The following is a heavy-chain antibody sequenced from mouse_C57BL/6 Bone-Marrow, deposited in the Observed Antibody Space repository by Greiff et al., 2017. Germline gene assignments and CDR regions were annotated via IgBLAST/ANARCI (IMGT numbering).Heavy chain of an antibody. CDR3: ARVWYYAMDY. CDR2: IDPSDSYT. V-gene: IGHV1-69*01. J-gene: IGHJ4*01. CDR1: GYTFTSYW. Sequence: QVQLQQPGAELVMPGASVKLSCKASGYTFTSYWMHWVKQRPGQGLEWIGEIDPSDSYTNYNQKFKGKSTLTVDKSSSTAYMQLSSLTSEDSAVYYCARVWYYAMDYWGQGTSVTVSS.